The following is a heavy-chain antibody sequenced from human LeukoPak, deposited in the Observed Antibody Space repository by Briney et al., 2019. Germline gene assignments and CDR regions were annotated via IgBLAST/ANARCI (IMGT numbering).Heavy chain of an antibody. CDR1: GYTFTSYG. V-gene: IGHV1-18*01. D-gene: IGHD2-2*01. CDR2: ITTYNGNT. Sequence: ASVKVSCKTSGYTFTSYGIVWVRQAPGQGLEWMGWITTYNGNTNYAQKLQGRVTMTTDTSTSTAYMELRSLRSDDTAVYYCAREGYCSSTSCSNWFDPWGQGTLVTVSS. CDR3: AREGYCSSTSCSNWFDP. J-gene: IGHJ5*02.